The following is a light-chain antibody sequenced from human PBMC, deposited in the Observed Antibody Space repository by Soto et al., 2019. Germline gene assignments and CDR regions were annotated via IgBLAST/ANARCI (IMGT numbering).Light chain of an antibody. CDR3: QQSDDIPQT. Sequence: DIPMTQSPSSLSASIGDRVTITCRACQSISIHLNWYQQKPGKAPKLLIYAASDLRDGVPSRFIGSGSGTDFTLTISSLQPDDFATYHCQQSDDIPQTFGQGTKVEI. CDR2: AAS. CDR1: QSISIH. V-gene: IGKV1-39*01. J-gene: IGKJ2*01.